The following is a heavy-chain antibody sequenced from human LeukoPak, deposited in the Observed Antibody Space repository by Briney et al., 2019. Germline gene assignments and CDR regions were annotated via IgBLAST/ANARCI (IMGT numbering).Heavy chain of an antibody. Sequence: SETLSLTCAVSGGSISSGGYSWSWIRQPPGKGLEWIGYIYHSVSTYYNPSLKSRVTMSVDTSKNQFSLKLSSVTAADTAVYYCARAIPDDYYDFWSGELPVDYWGQGTLVTVSS. CDR1: GGSISSGGYS. V-gene: IGHV4-30-2*01. CDR2: IYHSVST. D-gene: IGHD3-3*01. CDR3: ARAIPDDYYDFWSGELPVDY. J-gene: IGHJ4*02.